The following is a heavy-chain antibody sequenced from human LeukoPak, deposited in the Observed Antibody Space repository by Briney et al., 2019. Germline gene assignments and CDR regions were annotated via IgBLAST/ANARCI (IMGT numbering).Heavy chain of an antibody. D-gene: IGHD6-13*01. CDR3: ASPAGYSSSWSFDL. V-gene: IGHV4-4*02. J-gene: IGHJ2*01. Sequence: SETLSLTCAVSGGSISSSNWWSWVRQPPGKGLEWIGEIYHSGSTNYNPSLKSRVTISVDKSKNQFSLKLSSVTAADTAVYYCASPAGYSSSWSFDLWGRGTLVTVSS. CDR1: GGSISSSNW. CDR2: IYHSGST.